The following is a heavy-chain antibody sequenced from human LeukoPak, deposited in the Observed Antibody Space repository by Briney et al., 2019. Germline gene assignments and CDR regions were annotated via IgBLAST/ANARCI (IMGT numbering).Heavy chain of an antibody. CDR2: INPNTGGT. CDR3: ARFYSGYGNYYYYMDV. V-gene: IGHV1-2*02. D-gene: IGHD5-12*01. CDR1: GYNFTGYY. J-gene: IGHJ6*03. Sequence: ASVKVSCKASGYNFTGYYLHWVRQGPGQGLEWMGWINPNTGGTNYAQKFQGRVTMTRDTSISTAYMELSRLRSDDTAVYYCARFYSGYGNYYYYMDVWGKGTTVTVSS.